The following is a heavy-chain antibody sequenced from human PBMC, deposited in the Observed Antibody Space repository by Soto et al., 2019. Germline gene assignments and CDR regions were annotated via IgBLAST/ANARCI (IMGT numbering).Heavy chain of an antibody. V-gene: IGHV1-2*02. CDR1: GYTFTVYY. D-gene: IGHD1-20*01. CDR3: ASGITGTTVDY. Sequence: ASVKVSCKASGYTFTVYYMHWVRQAPGQGLEWMGWINPNSGGTNYAQKFQGRVNMIRGTSILTAYMELRRLRSDDTAVHYCASGITGTTVDYSGQGTLVTVSS. J-gene: IGHJ4*02. CDR2: INPNSGGT.